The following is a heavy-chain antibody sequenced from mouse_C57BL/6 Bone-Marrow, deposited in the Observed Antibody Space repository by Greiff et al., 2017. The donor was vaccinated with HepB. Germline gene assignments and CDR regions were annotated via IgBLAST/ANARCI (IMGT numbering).Heavy chain of an antibody. J-gene: IGHJ4*01. CDR2: ISDGGSYT. V-gene: IGHV5-4*01. D-gene: IGHD4-1*01. CDR3: ARERLGHYAMDY. CDR1: GFTFSSYA. Sequence: EVMLVESGGGLVKPGGSLKLSCAASGFTFSSYAMSWVRQTPEKRLEWVATISDGGSYTYYPDNVKGRFTISRDNAKNNLYLQMSHLKSEDTAMYYCARERLGHYAMDYWGQGTSVTVSS.